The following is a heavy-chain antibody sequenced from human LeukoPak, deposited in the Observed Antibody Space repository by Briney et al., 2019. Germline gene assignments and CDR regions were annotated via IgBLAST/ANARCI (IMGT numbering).Heavy chain of an antibody. D-gene: IGHD2-15*01. J-gene: IGHJ4*02. Sequence: ASVKVSCKASGGTFSSYAISWVRQAPGQGLEWMGRIIPILGIANYAQKFQGRVTITADKSTSTAYMELSSLRSEDTAVYYCARPADCSGGSCYLGYWGQGALVTVSS. CDR1: GGTFSSYA. CDR3: ARPADCSGGSCYLGY. V-gene: IGHV1-69*04. CDR2: IIPILGIA.